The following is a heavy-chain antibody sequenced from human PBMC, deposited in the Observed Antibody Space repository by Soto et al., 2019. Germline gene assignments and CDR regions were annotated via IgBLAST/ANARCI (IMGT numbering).Heavy chain of an antibody. Sequence: VQLVESVGGVVQPGRSLRLSCAAYGFTFSTYTFHWVRQAPGKGLEWVTFISFDGYSKFYADSVKGRFTISRDNSKNTLYLQMDSRTTEDTAVYYCARVESDRRTHWGQGDQVTVSS. CDR3: ARVESDRRTH. D-gene: IGHD1-7*01. CDR1: GFTFSTYT. J-gene: IGHJ4*02. CDR2: ISFDGYSK. V-gene: IGHV3-30-3*01.